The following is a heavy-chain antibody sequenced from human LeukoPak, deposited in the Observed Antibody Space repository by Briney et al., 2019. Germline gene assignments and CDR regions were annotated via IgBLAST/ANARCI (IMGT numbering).Heavy chain of an antibody. Sequence: ASVTVSCTVSGYTLTELSMHWVRQAPGKGLEWMGGFDPEDGETIYAQKFQGRVTMTEDTSTDTAYMELSSLRSEDTAVYYCATGLPGDAFDIWGQGTMVTVSS. CDR1: GYTLTELS. V-gene: IGHV1-24*01. CDR2: FDPEDGET. D-gene: IGHD1-1*01. CDR3: ATGLPGDAFDI. J-gene: IGHJ3*02.